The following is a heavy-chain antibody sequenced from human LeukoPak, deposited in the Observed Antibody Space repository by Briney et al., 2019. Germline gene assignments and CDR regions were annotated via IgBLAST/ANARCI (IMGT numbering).Heavy chain of an antibody. J-gene: IGHJ6*02. CDR2: IGTAGDT. D-gene: IGHD3-22*01. Sequence: PGGSLRLSCAASGFTFSSYDMHWVRQATGKGLEWVSAIGTAGDTYYPGSVKGRFTISRENAKNSLYLQMNSLRAGDTAVYYCARGSYYDSSGYYSSRYYYYGMDVWGRGTTVTVSS. V-gene: IGHV3-13*01. CDR3: ARGSYYDSSGYYSSRYYYYGMDV. CDR1: GFTFSSYD.